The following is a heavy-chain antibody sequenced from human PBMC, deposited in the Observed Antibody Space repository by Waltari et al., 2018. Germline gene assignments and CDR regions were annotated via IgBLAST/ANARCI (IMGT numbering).Heavy chain of an antibody. CDR1: GDSTSSSNW. D-gene: IGHD3-10*01. Sequence: QVQLQESGPGLVKPSGNTSLTCAVSGDSTSSSNWWSWVRRPPGKGMEWIGEIYHSGSTNYNPSLKTLVTISVDKSKNQFSLKLSSVTAADTAVYYCARTGPYYYYGSGSPAARKFDPWGQGTLVTVSS. V-gene: IGHV4-4*02. J-gene: IGHJ5*02. CDR3: ARTGPYYYYGSGSPAARKFDP. CDR2: IYHSGST.